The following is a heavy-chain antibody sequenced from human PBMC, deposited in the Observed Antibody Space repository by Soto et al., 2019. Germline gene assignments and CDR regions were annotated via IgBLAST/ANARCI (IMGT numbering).Heavy chain of an antibody. D-gene: IGHD1-1*01. CDR1: GYDFTTYG. CDR3: ARGRYGYY. V-gene: IGHV1-18*01. J-gene: IGHJ4*02. CDR2: ISAHNGNT. Sequence: QVHLVQSGAEVKKSGASVKVSCKGSGYDFTTYGITWVRQAPGQGLEWMAWISAHNGNTDYAQKLQGRVTVTRDTSTSTAYMELRSLRADDTAVYYCARGRYGYYWGQGALVTFSS.